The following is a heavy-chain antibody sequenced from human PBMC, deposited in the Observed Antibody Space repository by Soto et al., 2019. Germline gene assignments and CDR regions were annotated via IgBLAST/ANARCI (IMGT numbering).Heavy chain of an antibody. CDR1: GFTFTTYA. D-gene: IGHD4-17*01. V-gene: IGHV3-23*01. J-gene: IGHJ4*02. CDR2: ITGSGGGT. Sequence: EVQLLESGGGLVQPGGSLRLSCAASGFTFTTYAMNWVRQAPGKGLEWVSGITGSGGGTYYADSVKGRFTISRDNSNITLYVQMNSLRAEDTALYFCARAVANDYVEPLYYFDYWGQGTMVTVSS. CDR3: ARAVANDYVEPLYYFDY.